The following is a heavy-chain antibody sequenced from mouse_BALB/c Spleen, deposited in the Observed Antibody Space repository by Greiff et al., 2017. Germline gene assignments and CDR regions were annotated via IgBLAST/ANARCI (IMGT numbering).Heavy chain of an antibody. J-gene: IGHJ4*01. CDR1: GYTFTSYY. D-gene: IGHD1-1*01. Sequence: QVQLQQSGAELVKPGASVKLSCKASGYTFTSYYMYWVKQRPGQGLEWIGEINPSNGGTNFNEKFKSKATLTVDKSSSTAYMQLSSLTSEDSAVYYCTRPYYGSSYYYAMDYWGQGTSVTVSS. V-gene: IGHV1S81*02. CDR3: TRPYYGSSYYYAMDY. CDR2: INPSNGGT.